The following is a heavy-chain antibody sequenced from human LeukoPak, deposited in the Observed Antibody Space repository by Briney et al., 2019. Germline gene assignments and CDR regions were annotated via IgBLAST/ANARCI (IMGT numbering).Heavy chain of an antibody. CDR3: ARAGGSGYDYYFDY. D-gene: IGHD5-12*01. Sequence: SETLSLTCAVSGGSISSGGYSWSWVRQPPGKGLEWLGYINHSGSTYYNPSLKSRVTISVDRSKNQFSLKLSSVTAADTAVYYCARAGGSGYDYYFDYWGQGTLVTVSS. CDR1: GGSISSGGYS. CDR2: INHSGST. J-gene: IGHJ4*02. V-gene: IGHV4-30-2*01.